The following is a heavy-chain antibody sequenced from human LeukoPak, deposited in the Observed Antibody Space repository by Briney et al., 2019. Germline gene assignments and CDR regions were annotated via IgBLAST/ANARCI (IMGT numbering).Heavy chain of an antibody. J-gene: IGHJ6*03. CDR2: ISDSGGRT. V-gene: IGHV3-23*01. CDR1: GFTFSTYA. D-gene: IGHD3-3*01. CDR3: ARVGYDFWSGYSYYYYYYMDV. Sequence: GGSLRLSCAASGFTFSTYAVNWVRQAPGKGLEWVSSISDSGGRTYYADSVKGRFTISRDNAKNSLYLQMNSLRAEDTAVYYCARVGYDFWSGYSYYYYYYMDVWGKGTTVTVSS.